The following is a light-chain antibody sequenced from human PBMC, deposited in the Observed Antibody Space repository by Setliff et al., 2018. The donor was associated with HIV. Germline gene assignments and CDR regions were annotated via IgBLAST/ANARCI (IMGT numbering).Light chain of an antibody. J-gene: IGLJ1*01. CDR1: SSNIRTNT. Sequence: QSVLTQPPSASGTPGQRVTISCSGSSSNIRTNTVHWYQHLPGTAPKLLIYSTNKRPSGVPDRFAGSKSGTSASLAISGLRSEDEADYYCAAWHDSLTGYVFGTGTKVTVL. V-gene: IGLV1-44*01. CDR2: STN. CDR3: AAWHDSLTGYV.